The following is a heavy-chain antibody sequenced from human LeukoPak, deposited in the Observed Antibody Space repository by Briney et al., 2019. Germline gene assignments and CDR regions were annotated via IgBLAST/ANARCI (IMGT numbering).Heavy chain of an antibody. J-gene: IGHJ4*02. V-gene: IGHV1-69*13. Sequence: GASVKVSCKASGGTFSSYAISWVRQAPGQGLEWMGGIIPIFGTANYAQKFQGRVTITADESTSTAYMELSSLRSEDMAVYYCARGLWGDSSGYYLDYWGQGTLVTVSS. CDR3: ARGLWGDSSGYYLDY. D-gene: IGHD3-22*01. CDR2: IIPIFGTA. CDR1: GGTFSSYA.